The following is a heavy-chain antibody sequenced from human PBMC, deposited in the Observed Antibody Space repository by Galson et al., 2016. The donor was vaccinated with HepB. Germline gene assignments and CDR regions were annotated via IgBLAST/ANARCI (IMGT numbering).Heavy chain of an antibody. J-gene: IGHJ4*02. CDR1: GFTFSSYW. CDR2: INTDGSVI. D-gene: IGHD3/OR15-3a*01. CDR3: TRSDWDRRFDD. Sequence: SLRLSCAGSGFTFSSYWMHWVRQAPGKGPVWVSRINTDGSVIDYVDSVRGRFTISRDNAKNTLYLQMNSLRVEDTAVYYCTRSDWDRRFDDWGQGTLVTDSS. V-gene: IGHV3-74*01.